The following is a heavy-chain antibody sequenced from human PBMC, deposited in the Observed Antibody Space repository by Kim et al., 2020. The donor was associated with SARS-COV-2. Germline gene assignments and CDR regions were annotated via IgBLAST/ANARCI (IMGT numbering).Heavy chain of an antibody. Sequence: GGSLRLSCEVSGFIFNSHAMSWVRQAPGKGPEWVSFISGSSGITFYADSVRGRFTISRDNSKNTLSLQMISLRAEDTAVYYCAKMKGGLFGDYALDVWGQGTTVSLSS. CDR2: ISGSSGIT. V-gene: IGHV3-23*01. D-gene: IGHD3-3*01. CDR3: AKMKGGLFGDYALDV. CDR1: GFIFNSHA. J-gene: IGHJ6*02.